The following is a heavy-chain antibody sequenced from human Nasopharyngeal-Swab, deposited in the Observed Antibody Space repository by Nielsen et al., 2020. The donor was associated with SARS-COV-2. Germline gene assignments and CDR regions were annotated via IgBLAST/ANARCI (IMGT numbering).Heavy chain of an antibody. CDR3: AREDYYDSSGYPPYYYYGMDV. CDR2: INPSGGST. V-gene: IGHV1-46*01. D-gene: IGHD3-22*01. J-gene: IGHJ6*02. Sequence: CVRQATGLGLAWMGIINPSGGSTSYAQKFQGRVTMTRDTSTSTVYMELSSLRSEDTAVYYCAREDYYDSSGYPPYYYYGMDVWGQGTTVTVSS.